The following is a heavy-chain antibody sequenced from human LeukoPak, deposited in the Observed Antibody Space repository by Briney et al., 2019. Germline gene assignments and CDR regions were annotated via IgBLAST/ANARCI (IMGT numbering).Heavy chain of an antibody. D-gene: IGHD3-3*01. V-gene: IGHV3-7*01. CDR1: GFTFSRYW. CDR3: AKSMSGLNDY. Sequence: GGSLRLSCAASGFTFSRYWMRWVRQAPGKGLEWVANIKQDGSEKYYVDSVKGRFTISRDNAKNSLYLQMNSLRAEDTAVYYCAKSMSGLNDYWGQGTLVSVSS. CDR2: IKQDGSEK. J-gene: IGHJ4*02.